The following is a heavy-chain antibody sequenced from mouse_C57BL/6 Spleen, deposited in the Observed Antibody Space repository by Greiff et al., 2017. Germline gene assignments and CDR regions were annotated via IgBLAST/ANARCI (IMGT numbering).Heavy chain of an antibody. CDR3: ARLGYGNWFAY. CDR1: GFTFSSYG. CDR2: ISSGGSYT. D-gene: IGHD2-10*02. J-gene: IGHJ3*01. Sequence: DVHLVESGGDLVKPGGSLKLSCAASGFTFSSYGMSWVRQTPDKRLEWVATISSGGSYTYYPDSVKGRFTISRDNAKNTLYLQMSSLKSEDTAMYYCARLGYGNWFAYWGQGTLVTVSA. V-gene: IGHV5-6*01.